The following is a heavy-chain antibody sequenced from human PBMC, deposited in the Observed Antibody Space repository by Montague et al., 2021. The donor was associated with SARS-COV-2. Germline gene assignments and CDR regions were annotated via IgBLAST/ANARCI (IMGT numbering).Heavy chain of an antibody. V-gene: IGHV4-31*03. CDR1: GGSISSGGYY. Sequence: TLSLTCTVSGGSISSGGYYWSWIRQHPGKGLEWIGYIYYSGNTYYNPSLKSRVTISVDTSKNQFSLKLSSVTAADTAVYYCARAQLDFDWLSMPSSHWFDPLGQGTLVTVSS. D-gene: IGHD3-9*01. CDR3: ARAQLDFDWLSMPSSHWFDP. J-gene: IGHJ5*02. CDR2: IYYSGNT.